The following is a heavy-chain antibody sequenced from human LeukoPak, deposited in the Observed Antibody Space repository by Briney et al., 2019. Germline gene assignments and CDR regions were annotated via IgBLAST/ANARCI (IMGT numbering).Heavy chain of an antibody. J-gene: IGHJ5*02. CDR3: AKDPRRSDP. CDR1: GFTFSSSA. V-gene: IGHV3-23*01. Sequence: PGESLRLSCAASGFTFSSSAMSWVRQAPGEGLEWVSGISDSGGSTYYADSVKGRFTIPRDNSKNTLYLQMNSLRAEDTAIYYCAKDPRRSDPWGQGTLVTVSS. D-gene: IGHD5-24*01. CDR2: ISDSGGST.